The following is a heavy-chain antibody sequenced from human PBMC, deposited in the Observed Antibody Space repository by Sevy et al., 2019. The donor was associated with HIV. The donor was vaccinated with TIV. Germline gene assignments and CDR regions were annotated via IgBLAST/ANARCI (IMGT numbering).Heavy chain of an antibody. CDR3: ARQTREFDCSGGSCYPIYYFDY. CDR2: IYYSGST. V-gene: IGHV4-39*01. J-gene: IGHJ4*02. CDR1: GGSISSSSYY. D-gene: IGHD2-15*01. Sequence: SDTLSLTCTVSGGSISSSSYYWGWIRQPPGKGLEWIGSIYYSGSTYYNPSLKSRVTISVDTSKNQFSLKLSSVTAAETAVYYCARQTREFDCSGGSCYPIYYFDYWGQGTLVTVSS.